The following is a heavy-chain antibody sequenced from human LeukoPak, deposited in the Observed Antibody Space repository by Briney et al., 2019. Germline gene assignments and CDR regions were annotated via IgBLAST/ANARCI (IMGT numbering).Heavy chain of an antibody. CDR2: ISYDGSNK. Sequence: TGGSLRLSCAASGFTFSSYAMHWVRQAPGKGLEWVAVISYDGSNKYYADSVKGRFTISRDNSKNTLYLQMNSLRAEDTAVYYCARAIGSSWAYYYYYMDVWGKGTTVTVSS. CDR1: GFTFSSYA. D-gene: IGHD6-13*01. J-gene: IGHJ6*03. V-gene: IGHV3-30*04. CDR3: ARAIGSSWAYYYYYMDV.